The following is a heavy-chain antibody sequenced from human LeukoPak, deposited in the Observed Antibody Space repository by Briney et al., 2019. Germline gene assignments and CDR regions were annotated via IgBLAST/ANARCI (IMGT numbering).Heavy chain of an antibody. D-gene: IGHD3-10*01. CDR2: IYSSGST. CDR3: ARSDGYGLVGI. J-gene: IGHJ3*02. CDR1: GVSISSGSNY. V-gene: IGHV4-39*07. Sequence: PSETLSLTCSVSGVSISSGSNYWGWIRQPPGKTLEWIGSIYSSGSTHYNPSLKSRVIILIDKAKNHFSLNLSSVTAADTAVYYCARSDGYGLVGIWGQGTMVTVSS.